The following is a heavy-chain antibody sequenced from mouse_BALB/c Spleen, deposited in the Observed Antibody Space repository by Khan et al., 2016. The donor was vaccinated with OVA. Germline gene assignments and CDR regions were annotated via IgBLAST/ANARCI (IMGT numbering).Heavy chain of an antibody. CDR2: LSYSGST. CDR1: GYSITSDYA. J-gene: IGHJ2*01. Sequence: EVQLQESGPGLVKPSQSLSLTCTVTGYSITSDYAWNWIRQFPGNKLEWMGYLSYSGSTSYNPSLKSRISINRDTSKIQFFLQLNSETTEDTATYYCARSIMANWGQGTTLTVSS. CDR3: ARSIMAN. V-gene: IGHV3-2*02.